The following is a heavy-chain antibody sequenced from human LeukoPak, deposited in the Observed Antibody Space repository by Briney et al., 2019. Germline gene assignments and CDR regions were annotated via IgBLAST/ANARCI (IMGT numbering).Heavy chain of an antibody. Sequence: SETLSLTCAVYGGSFSGYYWSWIRQPPGKGLEWIGEINHSGSTNYNPSLKSRVTISVDTSKNQFSLKLSSVTAADTAVYYCARGSYCSSTSCCTGALDYWGQGTLVTVSS. CDR3: ARGSYCSSTSCCTGALDY. CDR1: GGSFSGYY. D-gene: IGHD2-2*02. J-gene: IGHJ4*02. V-gene: IGHV4-34*01. CDR2: INHSGST.